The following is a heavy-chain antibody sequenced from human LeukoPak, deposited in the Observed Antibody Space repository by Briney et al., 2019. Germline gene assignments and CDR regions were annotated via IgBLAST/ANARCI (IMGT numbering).Heavy chain of an antibody. V-gene: IGHV3-33*01. CDR1: GFTFSSYG. CDR2: IWYDGSNK. D-gene: IGHD5-24*01. Sequence: QSGGSLRLSCAASGFTFSSYGMHWVRQAPGKGLEWVAVIWYDGSNKYYADSVKGRFTISRDNSKSTLYLQMNSLRAEDTAVYYCARDEEEMATPNYGMDVWGQGTTVTVSS. CDR3: ARDEEEMATPNYGMDV. J-gene: IGHJ6*02.